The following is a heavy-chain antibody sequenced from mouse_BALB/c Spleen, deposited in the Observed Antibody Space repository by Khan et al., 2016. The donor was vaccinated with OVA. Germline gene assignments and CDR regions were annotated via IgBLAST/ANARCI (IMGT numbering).Heavy chain of an antibody. CDR2: ISYDGSN. D-gene: IGHD1-1*01. CDR3: ARDYYGRGYFDY. V-gene: IGHV3-6*02. CDR1: GYSITSGYY. J-gene: IGHJ2*01. Sequence: EVKLEESGPGLVKPSQSLSLTCSVTGYSITSGYYWNWIRQFPGNKLEWMGYISYDGSNNYNPSLKNRISITRDTSKNQFFLKLNSVTTEDTATYYCARDYYGRGYFDYWGQGITLTVSS.